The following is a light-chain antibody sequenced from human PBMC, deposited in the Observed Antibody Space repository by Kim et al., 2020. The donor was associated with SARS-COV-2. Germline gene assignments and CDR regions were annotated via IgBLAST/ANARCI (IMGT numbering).Light chain of an antibody. Sequence: ATVGDRVTITCRASQGISNYLAWWQQKPGKVPRLLIYAASTLQSGVPSRFSGSGSGTDFSLTISSLQPGDFATYYCQKYSSAPFTFGPGTKVDIK. CDR1: QGISNY. CDR2: AAS. J-gene: IGKJ3*01. V-gene: IGKV1-27*01. CDR3: QKYSSAPFT.